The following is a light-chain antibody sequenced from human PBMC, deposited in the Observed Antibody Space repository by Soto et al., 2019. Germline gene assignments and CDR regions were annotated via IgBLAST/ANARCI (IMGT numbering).Light chain of an antibody. Sequence: EIVLTQSPGTLSLSPGESATLSCRASQIVKGTLLAGYQQKLGQVPRLLMYGASSRATGIPERFSGDGSGTGFTLTVRRGEAEDLAVYYCQRYGSSPRYTVGQGTELGIK. CDR3: QRYGSSPRYT. CDR1: QIVKGTL. CDR2: GAS. V-gene: IGKV3-20*01. J-gene: IGKJ2*01.